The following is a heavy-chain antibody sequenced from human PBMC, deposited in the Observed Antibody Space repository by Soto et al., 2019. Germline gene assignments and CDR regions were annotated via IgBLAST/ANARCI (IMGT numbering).Heavy chain of an antibody. Sequence: GGSLRLSCAASGFTFSRFELHWVRQAPGKGLEWISYISSSGSTAYYASSVEGRLTISRDNANNSVYLQMDSLRAEDTALYYCTRAAWFPYLSFYWGQGALVTLSS. CDR2: ISSSGSTA. D-gene: IGHD3-10*01. J-gene: IGHJ4*02. V-gene: IGHV3-48*03. CDR1: GFTFSRFE. CDR3: TRAAWFPYLSFY.